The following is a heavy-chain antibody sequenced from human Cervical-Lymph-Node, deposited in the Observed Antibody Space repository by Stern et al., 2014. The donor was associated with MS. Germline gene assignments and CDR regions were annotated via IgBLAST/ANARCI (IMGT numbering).Heavy chain of an antibody. V-gene: IGHV1-8*01. CDR3: TTSQGAF. CDR2: MKPNSGKS. D-gene: IGHD3-16*01. CDR1: GYTFTNYD. J-gene: IGHJ4*02. Sequence: VQLVESGAEVKKPGASVKVSCKASGYTFTNYDVNWVRQATGQGLEWIGWMKPNSGKSGAAEKFQGRATLTGNNSINTAYMELKSLKFDDTATYFCTTSQGAFWGQGTVVTVSS.